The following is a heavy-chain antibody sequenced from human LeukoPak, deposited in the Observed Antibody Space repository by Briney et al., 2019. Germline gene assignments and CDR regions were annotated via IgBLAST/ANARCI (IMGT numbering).Heavy chain of an antibody. CDR2: ITGSGSGM. J-gene: IGHJ4*02. CDR1: GFTFSRHA. CDR3: VRSTKGAFDY. V-gene: IGHV3-23*01. Sequence: GGSLRLSCAASGFTFSRHAVYWVRQAPGKGLEWVSTITGSGSGMYYADSVKGRFTISRDNSKNTMFMQMNSLRAEDTAVYYCVRSTKGAFDYWGQGTLVTVSS.